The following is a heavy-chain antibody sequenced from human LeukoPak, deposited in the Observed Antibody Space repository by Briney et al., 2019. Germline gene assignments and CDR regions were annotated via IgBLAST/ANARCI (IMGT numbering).Heavy chain of an antibody. V-gene: IGHV3-48*04. CDR2: ISSSSSTI. CDR1: GFTFSSYS. J-gene: IGHJ4*02. D-gene: IGHD3-22*01. CDR3: ARDTDYYDSSGYYFDY. Sequence: GGSLRLSCAASGFTFSSYSMNWVRQAPGKGLEWVPYISSSSSTIYYADSVKGRFTISRDNAKNSLYLQMNSLRAEDTAVYYCARDTDYYDSSGYYFDYWGQGTLVTVSS.